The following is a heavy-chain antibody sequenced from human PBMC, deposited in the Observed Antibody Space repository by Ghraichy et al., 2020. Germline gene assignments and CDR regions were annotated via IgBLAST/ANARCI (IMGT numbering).Heavy chain of an antibody. V-gene: IGHV3-21*01. Sequence: GGSLRLSCAASGFTFSSYSMNWVRQAPGKGLEWVSSISSSSSYIYYADSVKGRFTISRDNAKNSLYLQMNSLRAEDTAVYYCARDQDSYSGSQLADYWGQGTLVTVSS. J-gene: IGHJ4*02. CDR3: ARDQDSYSGSQLADY. D-gene: IGHD1-26*01. CDR1: GFTFSSYS. CDR2: ISSSSSYI.